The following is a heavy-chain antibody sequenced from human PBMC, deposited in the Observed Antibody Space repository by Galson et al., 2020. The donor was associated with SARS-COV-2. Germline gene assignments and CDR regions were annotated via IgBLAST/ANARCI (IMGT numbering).Heavy chain of an antibody. D-gene: IGHD6-13*01. Sequence: GGSLRLSCAASGFTFSSYWMHWVRQAPGKGLVWVSRINSDGSSTRSADSVKGRFTISRDNAKNTLYLQMNSLRAEVTAVYYCARDAAAINGGLDYWGQGTLVTVSS. J-gene: IGHJ4*02. CDR1: GFTFSSYW. CDR2: INSDGSST. CDR3: ARDAAAINGGLDY. V-gene: IGHV3-74*01.